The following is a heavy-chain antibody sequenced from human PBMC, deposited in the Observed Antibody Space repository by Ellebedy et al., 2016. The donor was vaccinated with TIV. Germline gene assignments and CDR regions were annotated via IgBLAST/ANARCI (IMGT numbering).Heavy chain of an antibody. J-gene: IGHJ4*02. CDR3: ARSRGLSY. CDR2: IKQDGSEK. CDR1: GFTFSNYW. V-gene: IGHV3-7*03. D-gene: IGHD3-16*01. Sequence: GESLKIPCAASGFTFSNYWMTWVRQAPGKGPECVANIKQDGSEKYYVDSVKGRFTISRDNAKNSLYRQMNSLRAEDTAVYVCARSRGLSYWGQGTLVTVSS.